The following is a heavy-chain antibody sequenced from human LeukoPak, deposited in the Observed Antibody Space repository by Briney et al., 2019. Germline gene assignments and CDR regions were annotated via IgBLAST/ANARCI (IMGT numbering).Heavy chain of an antibody. V-gene: IGHV1-18*01. CDR3: ARSLDGDYRVGAFDI. Sequence: ASVKVSCKASGNTFTNNGISWVRQAPGQGLEWMGWISAYNGNTNYAQKLQGRVAMTTDTSTSTAYMELRSLRSDDTAVYYRARSLDGDYRVGAFDIWGQGTMVTVSS. CDR2: ISAYNGNT. D-gene: IGHD4-17*01. CDR1: GNTFTNNG. J-gene: IGHJ3*02.